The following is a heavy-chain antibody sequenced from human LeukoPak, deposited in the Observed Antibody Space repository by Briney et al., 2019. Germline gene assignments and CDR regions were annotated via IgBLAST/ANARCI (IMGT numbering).Heavy chain of an antibody. CDR2: ISYDGSNK. CDR3: ARGYCSSTSCFGFFWY. Sequence: GRSLRLSCAASGFTFSSYAMHWVRQAPGKGLEWVAVISYDGSNKYYADSVKGRFTISRDNAKNSLYLQMNSLRAEDTAVYYCARGYCSSTSCFGFFWYWGQGTLVAVSS. J-gene: IGHJ4*02. CDR1: GFTFSSYA. D-gene: IGHD2-2*01. V-gene: IGHV3-30*04.